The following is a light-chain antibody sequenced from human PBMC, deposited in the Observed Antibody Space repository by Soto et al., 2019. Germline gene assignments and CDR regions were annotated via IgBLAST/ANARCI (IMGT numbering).Light chain of an antibody. J-gene: IGLJ1*01. CDR3: QSYGSSLSGYV. Sequence: QSVLTQPPSVSGAPGQRVTISCTGSSSNIGAGYDVHWYQQLPGTAPKLLIYGNSNRPSGVPDRFSGSKSGTSASLAITGLQAEDEAHYYCQSYGSSLSGYVFGTGTKLTVL. CDR1: SSNIGAGYD. CDR2: GNS. V-gene: IGLV1-40*01.